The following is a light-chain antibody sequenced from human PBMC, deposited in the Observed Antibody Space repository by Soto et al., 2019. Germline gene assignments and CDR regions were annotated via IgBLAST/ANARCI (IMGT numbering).Light chain of an antibody. CDR2: GAS. CDR3: QQYNHWSSIT. Sequence: EIAMTQSPATLSVSLGERATLSCRASQYISNNLAWYQQRPGQAHSLLIYGASTRATGVPARLSGSGSGTDFLLSSSGLQSEDSAVYYCQQYNHWSSITFGQGTRLEIK. J-gene: IGKJ5*01. CDR1: QYISNN. V-gene: IGKV3-15*01.